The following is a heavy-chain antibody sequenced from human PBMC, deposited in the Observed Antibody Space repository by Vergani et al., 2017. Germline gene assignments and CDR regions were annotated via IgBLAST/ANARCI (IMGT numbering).Heavy chain of an antibody. J-gene: IGHJ6*02. CDR2: LKSTFDRGTT. Sequence: EVQLVESGGGIVKPGGSLRLSCVASGFSFRTAWLNWVRRTQGRGLGWVGRLKSTFDRGTTDYAAAVKGRFTISRDDSKNTLFLQMNGLKTEDIGVYYCTTDPRYCGDGSCYWLRDHHYYGMDVWGQGTTVTVSS. D-gene: IGHD2-21*01. V-gene: IGHV3-15*07. CDR3: TTDPRYCGDGSCYWLRDHHYYGMDV. CDR1: GFSFRTAW.